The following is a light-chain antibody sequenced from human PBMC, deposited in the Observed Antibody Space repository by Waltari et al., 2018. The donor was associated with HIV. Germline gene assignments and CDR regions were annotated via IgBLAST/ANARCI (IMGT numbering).Light chain of an antibody. J-gene: IGLJ2*01. CDR3: CSYAGSYTVV. CDR1: SSDVGGYNY. V-gene: IGLV2-11*01. Sequence: QPALTQPRPVSGSPGQSLTISCTGTSSDVGGYNYVSWYQQHPGKAPKRMIYDVSKRPSGVPDRFSGSKSGNTASLTISGLRAEDEADYYCCSYAGSYTVVFGGGTKLTVL. CDR2: DVS.